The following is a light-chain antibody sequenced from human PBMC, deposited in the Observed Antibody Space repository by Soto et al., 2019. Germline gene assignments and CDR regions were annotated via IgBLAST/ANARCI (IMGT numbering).Light chain of an antibody. V-gene: IGKV3-20*01. CDR2: GAS. Sequence: EIVLTQSPGTLSLSPGERATLSCRASQSVSSNFLTWYQQKPGQAPRLLIYGASSRATGIPDRFSGSGAGTDFTLNISRLEPEDFAVYYCQQYGSSPPRTFGQGTKVEIK. CDR1: QSVSSNF. J-gene: IGKJ1*01. CDR3: QQYGSSPPRT.